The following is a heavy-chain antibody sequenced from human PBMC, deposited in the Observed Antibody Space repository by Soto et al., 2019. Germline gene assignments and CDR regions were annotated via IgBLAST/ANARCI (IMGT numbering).Heavy chain of an antibody. CDR1: GFTFTRFS. Sequence: LRLSCAASGFTFTRFSMNWVRQAPGKGLEWVSSISSTTNYIYYGDSMKGRFTISRDNAKNSLYLEMNSLRAEDTAVYYCARESEDLTSNFDYWGQGTLVTVSS. CDR3: ARESEDLTSNFDY. J-gene: IGHJ4*02. CDR2: ISSTTNYI. V-gene: IGHV3-21*06.